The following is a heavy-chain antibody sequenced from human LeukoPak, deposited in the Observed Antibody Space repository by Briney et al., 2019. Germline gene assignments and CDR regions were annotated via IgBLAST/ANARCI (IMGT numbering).Heavy chain of an antibody. Sequence: SQTLSLTCTVSGGSISSGSYYWSWIRQPAGKGLEWIGRIYTSGSTNYNPSLKSRVTISVDTSKNQFSLKLSSVTAADTAVYYCARASGITIFGVVNAFDYWGRGTLVTVSS. CDR3: ARASGITIFGVVNAFDY. CDR2: IYTSGST. J-gene: IGHJ4*02. CDR1: GGSISSGSYY. V-gene: IGHV4-61*02. D-gene: IGHD3-3*01.